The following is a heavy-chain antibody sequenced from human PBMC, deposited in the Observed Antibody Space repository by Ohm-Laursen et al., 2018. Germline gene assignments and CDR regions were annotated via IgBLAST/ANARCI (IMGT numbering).Heavy chain of an antibody. V-gene: IGHV3-48*01. CDR3: ARGLGSGYGF. CDR2: ISSSSGTI. Sequence: GSLRLSCAASGFTFSTYSMNWVRQAPGKGLEWVSYISSSSGTIVYADSVKGRFSISRDNAKNSLYLQMNSLRGEDTAVYYCARGLGSGYGFWGQGTLVTVSS. J-gene: IGHJ4*02. D-gene: IGHD3-22*01. CDR1: GFTFSTYS.